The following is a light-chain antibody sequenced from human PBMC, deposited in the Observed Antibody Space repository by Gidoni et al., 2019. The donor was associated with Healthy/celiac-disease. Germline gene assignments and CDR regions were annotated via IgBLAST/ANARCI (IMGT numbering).Light chain of an antibody. J-gene: IGLJ2*01. CDR3: CSYAGSSTVV. CDR1: SSDAGSYNL. Sequence: QSALTQPASVSGSPGQSITISCTGTSSDAGSYNLVSWYKQHPGKAPKLMIYEVSKRPSGVSNRFSGSKSGNTASLTISGLQAEDEADYYCCSYAGSSTVVFGGGTKLTVL. CDR2: EVS. V-gene: IGLV2-23*02.